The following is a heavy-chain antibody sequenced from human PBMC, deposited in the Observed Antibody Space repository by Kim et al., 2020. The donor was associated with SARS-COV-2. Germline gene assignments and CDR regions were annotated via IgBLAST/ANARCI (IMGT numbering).Heavy chain of an antibody. J-gene: IGHJ6*02. V-gene: IGHV4-59*08. CDR3: ARHGHDSYYYYTMDV. CDR1: GGSISSYY. D-gene: IGHD2-21*02. CDR2: IYYSGST. Sequence: SETLSLTCNVSGGSISSYYWSWIRQPPGKGLEWIGYIYYSGSTNYNPSLESRVTISVDTSEKQFSLNLTSVTAADTAIYFCARHGHDSYYYYTMDVWGQGTTVTVSS.